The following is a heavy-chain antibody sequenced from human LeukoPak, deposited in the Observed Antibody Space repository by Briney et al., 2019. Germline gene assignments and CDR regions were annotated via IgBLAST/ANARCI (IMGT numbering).Heavy chain of an antibody. CDR3: AKEDYDILTGYYWGGGVGMDV. Sequence: GGSLRLSCAASGFTFSSYAMSWVRQAPGKGLEWVSAISGSGGSTYYADSVKGRFTTSRDNSKNTLYLQMNSLRAEDTAVYYCAKEDYDILTGYYWGGGVGMDVWGQGTTVTVSS. D-gene: IGHD3-9*01. J-gene: IGHJ6*02. CDR1: GFTFSSYA. V-gene: IGHV3-23*01. CDR2: ISGSGGST.